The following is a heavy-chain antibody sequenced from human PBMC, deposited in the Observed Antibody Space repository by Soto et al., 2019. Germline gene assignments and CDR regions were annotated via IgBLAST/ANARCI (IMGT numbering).Heavy chain of an antibody. V-gene: IGHV3-30*18. CDR2: ISHDGSYK. J-gene: IGHJ4*02. Sequence: GVSRSLPCPASGVPLGAHGLHWLRQAPGRGLEGVAIISHDGSYKAYADSVKGRFAISRDNSKNTLFLEMNSLGAEDTARFCCAQAPPVAGYSQFDSWGQGARVSVSA. CDR1: GVPLGAHG. CDR3: AQAPPVAGYSQFDS. D-gene: IGHD6-19*01.